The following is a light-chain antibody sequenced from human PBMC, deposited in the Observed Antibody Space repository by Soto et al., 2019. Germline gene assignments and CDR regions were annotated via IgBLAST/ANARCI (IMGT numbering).Light chain of an antibody. CDR3: SSYAGSNNV. J-gene: IGLJ1*01. Sequence: QPALTQRPSASGSPGQSVTISCTGTSSDVGGYNYVSWYQQHPGKAPKLMIYEVSKRPSGVPDRFSGSKSGNTASLTVSGLQAEDEADYYCSSYAGSNNVFGTGTKVTVL. CDR1: SSDVGGYNY. CDR2: EVS. V-gene: IGLV2-8*01.